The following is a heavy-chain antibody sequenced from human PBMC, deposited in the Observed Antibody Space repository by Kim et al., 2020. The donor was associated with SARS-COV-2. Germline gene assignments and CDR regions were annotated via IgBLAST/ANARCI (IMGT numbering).Heavy chain of an antibody. CDR1: GYTFTGYY. CDR2: INPNSGGT. J-gene: IGHJ6*02. Sequence: ASVKVSCKASGYTFTGYYVNWVRQAPGQGLEWMGWINPNSGGTKYAQKFQGRVTMTRDTSISTAYMELSGLRSDDTAVYYCANRYLYGMEVWGQGTTVTV. V-gene: IGHV1-2*02. CDR3: ANRYLYGMEV. D-gene: IGHD3-9*01.